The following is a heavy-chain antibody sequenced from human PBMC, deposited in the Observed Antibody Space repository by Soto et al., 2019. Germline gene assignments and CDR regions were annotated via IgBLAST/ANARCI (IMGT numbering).Heavy chain of an antibody. CDR1: GHTLTGLS. V-gene: IGHV1-24*01. CDR3: PATTLCMGAIIPNINFYY. D-gene: IGHD1-26*01. Sequence: ASVKVSCKISGHTLTGLSIHWGRQATGKGLEWMGGFEPEGGEAIYAQKWPVRGTVTEDTVTDTALMGLSCMNFDDKDVYYCPATTLCMGAIIPNINFYYGGQGRTVSVSS. CDR2: FEPEGGEA. J-gene: IGHJ4*02.